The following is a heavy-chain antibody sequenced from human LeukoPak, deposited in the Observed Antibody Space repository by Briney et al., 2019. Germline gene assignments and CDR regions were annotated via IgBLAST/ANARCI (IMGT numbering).Heavy chain of an antibody. J-gene: IGHJ4*02. V-gene: IGHV4-38-2*01. D-gene: IGHD1-26*01. CDR3: ASENGGYRNFDF. CDR2: FCHDGST. Sequence: SETLSLTCGVSGYSISSGYYWGWVRQPPGKGLEWMGYFCHDGSTHYNPSIKSRVTISGDTSRNQFSLKSSSVTAADTAVYYCASENGGYRNFDFWGQGTLVTVSS. CDR1: GYSISSGYY.